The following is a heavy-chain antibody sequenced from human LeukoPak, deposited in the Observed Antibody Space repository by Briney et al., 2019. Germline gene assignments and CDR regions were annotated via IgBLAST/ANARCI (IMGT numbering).Heavy chain of an antibody. V-gene: IGHV3-30*01. CDR3: ARDTKGYCSSTGCCLDY. CDR2: ISYDGSNK. D-gene: IGHD2-2*01. J-gene: IGHJ4*02. CDR1: GFTFSSYA. Sequence: GGSLRLSCAASGFTFSSYAMHWARQAPGKGLEWVAVISYDGSNKYYADSVKGRFTISRDNSKNTLYLQMNSLRAEDTAVYYCARDTKGYCSSTGCCLDYWGQGTLVTVSS.